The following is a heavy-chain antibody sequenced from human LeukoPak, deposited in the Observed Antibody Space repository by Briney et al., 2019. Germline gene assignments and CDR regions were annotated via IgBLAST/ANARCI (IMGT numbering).Heavy chain of an antibody. CDR1: GGSISSYY. J-gene: IGHJ4*02. CDR2: IYYSGST. Sequence: SETLSLTCTVSGGSISSYYWSWIRQPPGKGLEWIGYIYYSGSTNYNPSLKSRVTISVDTSKNQFSLKLSSVTAADTAVYYCARELIVGDKDYWGQGTLVTVSS. V-gene: IGHV4-59*12. CDR3: ARELIVGDKDY. D-gene: IGHD1-26*01.